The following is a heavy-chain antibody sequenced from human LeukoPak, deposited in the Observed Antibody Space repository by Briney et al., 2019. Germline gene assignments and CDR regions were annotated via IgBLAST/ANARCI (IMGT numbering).Heavy chain of an antibody. CDR2: IYYSGST. D-gene: IGHD6-13*01. CDR3: ARDLGPLVQGPGY. Sequence: SETLSLTCTVSGGSISSSSYYWGWIRQPPGKGLEWIGSIYYSGSTYYNPSLKSRVTISVDTSKNQFSLKLSSVTAADTAVYYCARDLGPLVQGPGYWGQGTLVTVSS. J-gene: IGHJ4*02. V-gene: IGHV4-39*07. CDR1: GGSISSSSYY.